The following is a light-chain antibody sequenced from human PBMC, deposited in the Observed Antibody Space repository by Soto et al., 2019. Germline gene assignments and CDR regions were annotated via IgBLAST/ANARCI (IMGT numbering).Light chain of an antibody. Sequence: QSALTQAASVSASPGQSITISCTGTSSDVGCHNYVSWYQQHPGNAPKLMIYNVDYRPSGVSNRFSGSKSGNTASLTIAGLQADDEDYYYCRSYGGTSTVVFGGGTKLTVL. V-gene: IGLV2-14*03. CDR1: SSDVGCHNY. J-gene: IGLJ2*01. CDR2: NVD. CDR3: RSYGGTSTVV.